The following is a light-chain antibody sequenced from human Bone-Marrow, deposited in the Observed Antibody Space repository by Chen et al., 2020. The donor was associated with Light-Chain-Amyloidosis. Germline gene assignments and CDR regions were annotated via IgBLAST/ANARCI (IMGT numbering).Light chain of an antibody. CDR1: QSISGW. Sequence: DIQMTQSPSTLSASVGDRVTITCRASQSISGWLAWYQQKPGKATKLLIQKASSLESGVPSRFSGSGSGTEFTLTISCLQPDDFATDYCQQCFSDPLTFGGGTKVEFK. CDR3: QQCFSDPLT. V-gene: IGKV1-5*03. CDR2: KAS. J-gene: IGKJ4*01.